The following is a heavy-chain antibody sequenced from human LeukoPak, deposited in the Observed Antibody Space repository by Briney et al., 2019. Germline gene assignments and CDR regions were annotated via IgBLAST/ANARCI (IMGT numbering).Heavy chain of an antibody. CDR3: AKDHPPTYYDSSGWPIFDY. CDR2: ISGSGGST. J-gene: IGHJ4*02. V-gene: IGHV3-23*01. Sequence: GSLRLSCAASGFTFSSYAMSWVRQAPGKGLEWVSAISGSGGSTYYADSVKGRFTISRDNSKNTLYLQMNSLRAEDTAVYYCAKDHPPTYYDSSGWPIFDYWGQGTLVTVSS. CDR1: GFTFSSYA. D-gene: IGHD3-22*01.